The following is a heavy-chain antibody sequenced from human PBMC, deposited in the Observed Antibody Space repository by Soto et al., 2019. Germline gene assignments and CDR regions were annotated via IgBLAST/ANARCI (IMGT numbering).Heavy chain of an antibody. Sequence: SVKVSCKASGGTFSSYAISWVRQAPGQGLEWMGGIIPIFGTANYAQKFQGRVTITADESTSTAYMELSSLRSEDTAVYYCARGSSSGGYYYYYGMDVWGQGTTVTVSS. J-gene: IGHJ6*02. CDR3: ARGSSSGGYYYYYGMDV. D-gene: IGHD6-6*01. CDR2: IIPIFGTA. V-gene: IGHV1-69*13. CDR1: GGTFSSYA.